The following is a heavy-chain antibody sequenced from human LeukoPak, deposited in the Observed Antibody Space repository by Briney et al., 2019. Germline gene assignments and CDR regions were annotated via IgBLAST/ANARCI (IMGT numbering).Heavy chain of an antibody. J-gene: IGHJ4*02. V-gene: IGHV3-48*02. CDR3: ARSGDYGDYTAY. CDR2: ISTSSRNI. CDR1: GFTFSSYN. Sequence: GESLRLSCVASGFTFSSYNMNWVRQAPRKGLEWVSYISTSSRNIQYEDSVKGRFTISRDNAKNSVYLQMNSLRDEDTAVYYCARSGDYGDYTAYWGQGTLVTVSS. D-gene: IGHD4-17*01.